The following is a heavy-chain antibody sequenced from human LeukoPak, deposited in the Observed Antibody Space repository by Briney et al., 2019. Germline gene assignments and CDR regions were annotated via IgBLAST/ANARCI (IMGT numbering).Heavy chain of an antibody. CDR1: GYTFTSYY. CDR2: INPNSGGT. CDR3: ARVRGVSYWFDP. D-gene: IGHD3-10*01. Sequence: ASVKVSCKASGYTFTSYYMHWVRQAPGQGLEWMGRINPNSGGTNYAQKFQGRVTMTRDTSISTAYVELSRLRSDDTAVYYCARVRGVSYWFDPWGQGTLVTVSS. J-gene: IGHJ5*02. V-gene: IGHV1-2*06.